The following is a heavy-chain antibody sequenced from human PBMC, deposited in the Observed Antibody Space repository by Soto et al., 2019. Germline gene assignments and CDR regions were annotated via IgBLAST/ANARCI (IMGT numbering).Heavy chain of an antibody. V-gene: IGHV4-59*01. Sequence: SETLSLTCTVSGGSISSYYWSWIRQPPGKGLEWIGYIYYSGSTNYNPSLKSRVTISVDTSKNQFSLKLSSVTAADTAVYYCAREFYGDYDRGYFDYWGQGTLVTVSS. CDR2: IYYSGST. D-gene: IGHD4-17*01. CDR3: AREFYGDYDRGYFDY. J-gene: IGHJ4*02. CDR1: GGSISSYY.